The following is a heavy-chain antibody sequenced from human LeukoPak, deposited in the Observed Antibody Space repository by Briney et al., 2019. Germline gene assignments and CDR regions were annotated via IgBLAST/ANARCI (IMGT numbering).Heavy chain of an antibody. Sequence: ASVKVSCKASGYTFTSYGISWVRQAPGQGLEWMGWISAYNGNTNYAQKLQGRVTMTTDTSTSTAYMELRSLRSDDTAVYYCAREYCYGSGSYFSVVGMDVWGQGTTVTVSS. CDR1: GYTFTSYG. D-gene: IGHD3-10*01. V-gene: IGHV1-18*01. CDR2: ISAYNGNT. J-gene: IGHJ6*02. CDR3: AREYCYGSGSYFSVVGMDV.